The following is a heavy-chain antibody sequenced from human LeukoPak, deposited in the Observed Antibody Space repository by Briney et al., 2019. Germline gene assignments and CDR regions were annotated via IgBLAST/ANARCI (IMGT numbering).Heavy chain of an antibody. CDR2: ICSGGST. CDR1: GFTVSSNY. D-gene: IGHD3-22*01. V-gene: IGHV3-66*01. J-gene: IGHJ4*02. CDR3: AKANYDSSGYGPYFDY. Sequence: GGSLRLSCAASGFTVSSNYMSWVRQAPGKGLEWVSVICSGGSTYYADSVKGRFTISRDNSKNTLYLQMNSLRAEDTAVYYCAKANYDSSGYGPYFDYWGQGTLVTVSS.